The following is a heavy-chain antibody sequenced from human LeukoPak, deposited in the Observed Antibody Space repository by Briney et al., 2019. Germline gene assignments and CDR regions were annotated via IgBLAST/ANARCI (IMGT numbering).Heavy chain of an antibody. CDR3: ARDRGVVTATTDAFDI. Sequence: SVKVSCKASGGTFSSYAISWVRQAPGQGLEWMGGIIPIFGTANYAQKFQGRVTITADESTSTAYMELSSLRSEDTAVYYCARDRGVVTATTDAFDIWGQGTMVTVSS. J-gene: IGHJ3*02. CDR1: GGTFSSYA. V-gene: IGHV1-69*13. D-gene: IGHD2-21*02. CDR2: IIPIFGTA.